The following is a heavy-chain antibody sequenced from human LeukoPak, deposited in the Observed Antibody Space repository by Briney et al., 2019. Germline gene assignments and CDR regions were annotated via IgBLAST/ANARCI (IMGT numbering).Heavy chain of an antibody. V-gene: IGHV4-59*01. J-gene: IGHJ4*02. D-gene: IGHD2-21*01. Sequence: SETLSLTCTVSGGSISGDYWSRIRQPPGKGLEWIGYIHYTGSTNYNPSLRSRVTISVDTSKNLFSLKLSSVTAADTAVYYCARLQGDSTAIFDYWGQGTLVSVSS. CDR1: GGSISGDY. CDR2: IHYTGST. CDR3: ARLQGDSTAIFDY.